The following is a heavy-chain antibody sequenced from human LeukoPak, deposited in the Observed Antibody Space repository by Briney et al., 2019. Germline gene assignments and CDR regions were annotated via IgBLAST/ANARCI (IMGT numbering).Heavy chain of an antibody. V-gene: IGHV1-18*01. CDR3: ARGGIVATMPDY. D-gene: IGHD5-12*01. Sequence: ASVKVSCKASGYTFTSYGISWVRQAPGQGLEWMGWITPYNGNTNYTHKLQGRVTMTTDTSTSTAYMELRSLRSDDTAVYYCARGGIVATMPDYWGQGTLVTVSS. CDR2: ITPYNGNT. CDR1: GYTFTSYG. J-gene: IGHJ4*02.